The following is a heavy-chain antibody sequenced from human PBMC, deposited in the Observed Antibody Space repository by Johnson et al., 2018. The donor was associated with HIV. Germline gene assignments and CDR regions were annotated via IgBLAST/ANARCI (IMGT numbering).Heavy chain of an antibody. D-gene: IGHD3-16*02. CDR3: ARDFGLGDLSYETVDAFDF. V-gene: IGHV3-30-3*01. CDR2: ISYGGNKQ. J-gene: IGHJ3*01. CDR1: GFTFSSYA. Sequence: QVQLVESGGGLVKPGRSLRLSCAASGFTFSSYAMHWVRQPPGKGLEWVAVISYGGNKQYYVDSVEGRFTISRDNSKDTLYLQMNNLTIEDTAVYSCARDFGLGDLSYETVDAFDFWGPGTLVTVSS.